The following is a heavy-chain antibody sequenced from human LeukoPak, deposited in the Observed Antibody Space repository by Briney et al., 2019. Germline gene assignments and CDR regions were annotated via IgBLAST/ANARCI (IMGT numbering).Heavy chain of an antibody. J-gene: IGHJ4*02. CDR1: GFTFSNFA. CDR3: AKDLIGALPQLFDR. CDR2: ISDSADST. Sequence: GGSLRLSCAASGFTFSNFAMSWVRQAPGKGLEWVSGISDSADSTYYADSVKGRLTISRDNSKNTLYMQMNSLRAEDTAVYYCAKDLIGALPQLFDRWGQGTLVTVSS. D-gene: IGHD6-6*01. V-gene: IGHV3-23*01.